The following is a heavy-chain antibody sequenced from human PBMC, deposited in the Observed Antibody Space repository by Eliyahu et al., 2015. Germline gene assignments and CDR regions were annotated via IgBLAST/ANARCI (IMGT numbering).Heavy chain of an antibody. J-gene: IGHJ4*02. CDR2: IVFDGSNQ. CDR3: AKELEGGGGLDY. D-gene: IGHD3-3*01. Sequence: QVQLVQSGGGVVQPGTSLRLSCXASGFTFSSYGMHWVRQAPGKGLEWVAVIVFDGSNQYYADSVKGRFTISRDNSKNTLYLQINSLRAEDTAVFYCAKELEGGGGLDYWGQGTLVTVSS. CDR1: GFTFSSYG. V-gene: IGHV3-30*18.